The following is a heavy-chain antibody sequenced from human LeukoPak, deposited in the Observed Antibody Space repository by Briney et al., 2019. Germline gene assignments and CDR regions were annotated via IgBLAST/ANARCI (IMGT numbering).Heavy chain of an antibody. CDR1: DVSISNYY. V-gene: IGHV4-4*07. D-gene: IGHD3-3*01. CDR2: LYIGREA. CDR3: ARESRVLIGDGYYLDS. Sequence: SETLSLTCTVSDVSISNYYWTWIRQPAGKGLEWIGRLYIGREADYNPSLKSRVTMSVDTSNSQFSLRLTSVTAADTATYYCARESRVLIGDGYYLDSWGPGTLITVSS. J-gene: IGHJ4*02.